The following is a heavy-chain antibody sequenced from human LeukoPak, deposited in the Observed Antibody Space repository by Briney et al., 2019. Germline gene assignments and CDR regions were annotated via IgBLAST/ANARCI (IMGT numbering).Heavy chain of an antibody. CDR3: ARSKVVGPTVYPFDI. J-gene: IGHJ3*02. Sequence: GGSLRLSYATSGFSFDDFAMSWVRQAPGRGLEWVSGVTASGDDRGYVDSVKGRFTVSRDNAKNSLYLQMNSLRAEDTAVYYCARSKVVGPTVYPFDIWGQGTMVTVSS. V-gene: IGHV3-20*03. CDR2: VTASGDDR. CDR1: GFSFDDFA. D-gene: IGHD1-26*01.